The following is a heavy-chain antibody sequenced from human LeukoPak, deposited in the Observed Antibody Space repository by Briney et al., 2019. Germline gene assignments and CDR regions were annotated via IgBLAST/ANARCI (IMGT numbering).Heavy chain of an antibody. D-gene: IGHD5-12*01. CDR1: GFTFSTYA. V-gene: IGHV3-23*01. J-gene: IGHJ3*02. Sequence: GGSLRLSCAASGFTFSTYAMSWVRQAPGKGLEWVSDISGSGGSTYSADSVKGRFTISRDNSKNTVYLQMNSLRAEDTAVYYCAKEGEYSAYGDAFDIWGQGTMVTVSS. CDR2: ISGSGGST. CDR3: AKEGEYSAYGDAFDI.